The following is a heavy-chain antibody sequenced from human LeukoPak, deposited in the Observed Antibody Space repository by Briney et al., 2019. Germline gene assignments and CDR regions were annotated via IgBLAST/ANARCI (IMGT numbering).Heavy chain of an antibody. J-gene: IGHJ4*02. CDR3: ARDLKWGHTTNTITGTTGSLGY. V-gene: IGHV3-11*04. Sequence: GGSLRLSCAASGFTFSDYYMSWIRQAPGEGLEWVSYISSSGSTIYYADSVKGRFTISRDNAKNSLYLQMNSLRAEDTAVYYCARDLKWGHTTNTITGTTGSLGYWGQGTLVTVSS. CDR2: ISSSGSTI. D-gene: IGHD1-20*01. CDR1: GFTFSDYY.